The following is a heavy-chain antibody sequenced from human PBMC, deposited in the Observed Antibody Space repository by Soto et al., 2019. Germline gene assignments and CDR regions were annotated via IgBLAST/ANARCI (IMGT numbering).Heavy chain of an antibody. CDR3: ARHLYSGDSSGSFGY. Sequence: QLQLQESGPGLVKPSETLSLTCTVSDDSIGRSNYFWGWIRQPPGKGLEWIWNIFYSGNNHYNPSLKSRGTISLDTYTHHFSLRVISVTAADTAVYYCARHLYSGDSSGSFGYWGPGALVIVSS. CDR1: DDSIGRSNYF. J-gene: IGHJ4*02. V-gene: IGHV4-39*01. D-gene: IGHD6-19*01. CDR2: IFYSGNN.